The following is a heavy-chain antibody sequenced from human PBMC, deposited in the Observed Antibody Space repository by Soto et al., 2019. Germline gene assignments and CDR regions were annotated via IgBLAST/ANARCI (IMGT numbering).Heavy chain of an antibody. CDR2: INNDGSST. CDR1: GFTFSSYW. Sequence: EVQLVESGGGLIQPGGSLRLSCAASGFTFSSYWMHWVRQAPGKGLVWVSCINNDGSSTNYADSVKGRFTISRDNAKNTLYLLMNSLTAEDTAVFYCARAPRRYSNNWYDPWGQGTLVTVSS. V-gene: IGHV3-74*01. J-gene: IGHJ5*02. CDR3: ARAPRRYSNNWYDP. D-gene: IGHD6-13*01.